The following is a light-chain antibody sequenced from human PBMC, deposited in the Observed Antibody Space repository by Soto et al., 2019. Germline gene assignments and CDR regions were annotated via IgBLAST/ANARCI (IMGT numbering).Light chain of an antibody. V-gene: IGKV3-11*01. Sequence: GLTQSPATLSLSPGERATLSCRASQSVSTYLAWHQLNPCLSPMLLIYATSNRATGFPARFRGSGSGTDFTLTISRLDPEECAIYYCQQRQFWLPITFVQGTRLEIK. J-gene: IGKJ5*01. CDR3: QQRQFWLPIT. CDR2: ATS. CDR1: QSVSTY.